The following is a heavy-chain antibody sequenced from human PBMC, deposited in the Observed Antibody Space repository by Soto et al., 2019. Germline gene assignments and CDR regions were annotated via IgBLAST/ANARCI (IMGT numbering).Heavy chain of an antibody. CDR2: MNPNSGNT. D-gene: IGHD6-19*01. V-gene: IGHV1-8*01. J-gene: IGHJ1*01. CDR3: ARGLVGVGQGLVKDYEYFLH. Sequence: QVQLVQSGAEVKKPGASVKVSCKASGYTFTSYDINWVRQATGQGLEWMGWMNPNSGNTGYAQKFQGRVTMTRNTSISTAYMGLSSLRSEDTAVYYCARGLVGVGQGLVKDYEYFLHWGQGTLVTVSS. CDR1: GYTFTSYD.